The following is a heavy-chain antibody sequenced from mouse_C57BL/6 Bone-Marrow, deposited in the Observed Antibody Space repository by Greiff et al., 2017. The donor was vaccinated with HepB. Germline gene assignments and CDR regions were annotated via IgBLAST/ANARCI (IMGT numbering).Heavy chain of an antibody. V-gene: IGHV1-18*01. CDR3: ARREFAY. Sequence: LVKPGASVKIPCKASGYTFTDYNMDWVKQSHGKSLEWIGDINPNNGGTIYNQKFKGKATLTVDKSSSTAYMELRSLTSEDTAVYYCARREFAYWGQGTLVTVSA. CDR2: INPNNGGT. CDR1: GYTFTDYN. J-gene: IGHJ3*01.